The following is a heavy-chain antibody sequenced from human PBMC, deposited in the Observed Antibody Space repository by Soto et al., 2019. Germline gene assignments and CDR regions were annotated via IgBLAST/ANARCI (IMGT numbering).Heavy chain of an antibody. J-gene: IGHJ4*02. CDR1: GFTFSSYG. Sequence: QVQLVESGGGVVQPGRSLRLSCAASGFTFSSYGMHWVRQAPGKGLEWVAVISDDGSNKYYADSVKGRFTISRDNSKNTLYLQMNSLRAEDTAVYYCAKDVDSAMVWRRALPDYWGQGTLVTVSS. CDR2: ISDDGSNK. D-gene: IGHD5-18*01. V-gene: IGHV3-30*18. CDR3: AKDVDSAMVWRRALPDY.